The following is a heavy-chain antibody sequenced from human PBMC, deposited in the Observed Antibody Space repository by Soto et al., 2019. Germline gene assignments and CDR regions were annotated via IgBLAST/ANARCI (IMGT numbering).Heavy chain of an antibody. CDR1: GYTFTSYD. Sequence: QVQLVQSGAEVKKPGASVRVSCKASGYTFTSYDIYWVRQATGQGLEWMGWMNPFSGNAVSTQKFQDRVTMTRDTSINTAYMEMSGLRSEDTAVYYCTRGQGNHWGQGSLVTVSS. CDR2: MNPFSGNA. V-gene: IGHV1-8*01. CDR3: TRGQGNH. J-gene: IGHJ4*02.